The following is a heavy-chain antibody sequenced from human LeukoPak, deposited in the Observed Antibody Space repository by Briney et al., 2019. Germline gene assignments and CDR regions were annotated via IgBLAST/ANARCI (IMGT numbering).Heavy chain of an antibody. CDR2: IYSSGST. J-gene: IGHJ4*02. CDR3: ARVIDYYFDY. D-gene: IGHD3-22*01. Sequence: PSETLSLTCTVSGGSISSYYWSWIRQPPGKGLEWIAYIYSSGSTNYNPSLKSRVTISVDRSKNQFSLKLSSVTAADTAVYYCARVIDYYFDYWGQGTLVTVSS. V-gene: IGHV4-59*12. CDR1: GGSISSYY.